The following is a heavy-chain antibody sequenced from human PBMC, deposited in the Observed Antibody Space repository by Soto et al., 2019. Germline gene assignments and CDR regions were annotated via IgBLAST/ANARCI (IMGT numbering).Heavy chain of an antibody. V-gene: IGHV1-18*01. J-gene: IGHJ6*04. CDR3: ARGVLRFLEWFIMDV. CDR2: ISAYNGNT. Sequence: ASVKVSCKASGYTFTSYGISWVRQAPGQGLEWMGWISAYNGNTNYAQKLQGRVTITTDTSTSTAYMELRSLRSDDTAVYYCARGVLRFLEWFIMDVWGKGTTVTVSS. D-gene: IGHD3-3*01. CDR1: GYTFTSYG.